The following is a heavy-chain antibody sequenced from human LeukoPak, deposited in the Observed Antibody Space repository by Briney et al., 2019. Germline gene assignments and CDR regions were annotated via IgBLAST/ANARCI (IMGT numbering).Heavy chain of an antibody. CDR2: IWYNGSNK. J-gene: IGHJ4*02. CDR1: GFTFSSYG. V-gene: IGHV3-33*06. D-gene: IGHD3-22*01. CDR3: AKLKYYYDSSGYYYGDRDYYFDY. Sequence: GRSLRLSCAASGFTFSSYGMHWVRQSPGTGLEWVAVIWYNGSNKYYADSVKGRFTISRDNSKNTLYLQMNSLRAEDTAVYYCAKLKYYYDSSGYYYGDRDYYFDYWGQGTLVTVSS.